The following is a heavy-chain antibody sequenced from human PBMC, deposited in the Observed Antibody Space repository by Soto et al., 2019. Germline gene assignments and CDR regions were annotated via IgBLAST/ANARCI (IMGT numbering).Heavy chain of an antibody. Sequence: SETLSLTCTVSGGSISSSNWWSWVRQPPGKGLEWIGEIYHSGSTNYNPSLKSRVTISVDKSKNQFSLKLSSVTTADTAVYYCASLILGYCSGGSCYDYWGQGTLVTVSS. CDR3: ASLILGYCSGGSCYDY. D-gene: IGHD2-15*01. CDR2: IYHSGST. CDR1: GGSISSSNW. V-gene: IGHV4-4*02. J-gene: IGHJ4*02.